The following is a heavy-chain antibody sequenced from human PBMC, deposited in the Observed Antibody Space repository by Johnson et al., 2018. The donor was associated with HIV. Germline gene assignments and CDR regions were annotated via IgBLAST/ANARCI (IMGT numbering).Heavy chain of an antibody. CDR3: ARVGQKLVPVPRGAFDI. CDR2: ISFDGSKK. J-gene: IGHJ3*02. D-gene: IGHD6-6*01. V-gene: IGHV3-30*04. Sequence: QVHLVESGGGVVRPGRSLRLSCAASGFIFSNYPMHWVRQAPGKGLEWVAVISFDGSKKYHADSVKGRFTISRDNSKNTLYLQMNSLRAEDTAVYYCARVGQKLVPVPRGAFDIWGQGTMVTVSS. CDR1: GFIFSNYP.